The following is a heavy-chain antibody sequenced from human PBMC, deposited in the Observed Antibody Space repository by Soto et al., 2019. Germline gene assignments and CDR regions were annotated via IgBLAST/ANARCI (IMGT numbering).Heavy chain of an antibody. CDR3: TREASGSGWWSQGSFES. Sequence: EVQLVESGGGLVQPGGSLRLSCAASGFTVSSSYISWVRQAPGKRLAWVSTIYSSGSTSYADSVRGRFTLSRDDSKTTLYLQMNSLSVDDTAVYFCTREASGSGWWSQGSFESWCQGTLVTAAS. V-gene: IGHV3-66*01. J-gene: IGHJ5*01. CDR2: IYSSGST. D-gene: IGHD6-19*01. CDR1: GFTVSSSY.